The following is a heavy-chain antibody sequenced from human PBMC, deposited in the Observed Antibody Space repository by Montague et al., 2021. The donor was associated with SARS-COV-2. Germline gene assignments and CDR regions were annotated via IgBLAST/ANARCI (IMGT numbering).Heavy chain of an antibody. CDR3: ARGYCSSTSCYTATWFDH. V-gene: IGHV5-51*01. CDR2: IYPGDSDT. Sequence: QSVAEVKTPGESLKISCKGSGYSFTGHWIGWVRQMPGKGLEWMGIIYPGDSDTRYSPSFQGQVTISADKSISTAYLQWSSLKASDTAMYYCARGYCSSTSCYTATWFDHWGQGTLVTVSS. D-gene: IGHD2-2*02. CDR1: GYSFTGHW. J-gene: IGHJ5*02.